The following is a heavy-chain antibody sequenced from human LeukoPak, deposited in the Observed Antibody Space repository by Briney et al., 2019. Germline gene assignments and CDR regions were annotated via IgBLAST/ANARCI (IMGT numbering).Heavy chain of an antibody. Sequence: ASVKVSCKASGYTFTGYYMHWVRQAPGQGLEWMGWINPNSGGTNYAQKFQGWVTMTRDTSISTAYMELSRLRSDDTAVYYCARDKDDILTGPYNGYFDYWGQGTLVTVSS. V-gene: IGHV1-2*04. J-gene: IGHJ4*02. CDR3: ARDKDDILTGPYNGYFDY. CDR2: INPNSGGT. CDR1: GYTFTGYY. D-gene: IGHD3-9*01.